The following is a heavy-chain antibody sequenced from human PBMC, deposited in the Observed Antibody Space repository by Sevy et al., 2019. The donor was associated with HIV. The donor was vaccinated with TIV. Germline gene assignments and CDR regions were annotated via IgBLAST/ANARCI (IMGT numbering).Heavy chain of an antibody. CDR2: ISYDGSNK. V-gene: IGHV3-30*18. D-gene: IGHD3-22*01. J-gene: IGHJ4*02. CDR3: AKDRGYYYDSSLDY. Sequence: GGSLRLSCAASGFTFSSYGMHWVRQAPGKGLEWVAVISYDGSNKYYADSVKGRFTISGDNSKNTLYLQMNSLRAEDKAVYYCAKDRGYYYDSSLDYWGQGTLVTVSS. CDR1: GFTFSSYG.